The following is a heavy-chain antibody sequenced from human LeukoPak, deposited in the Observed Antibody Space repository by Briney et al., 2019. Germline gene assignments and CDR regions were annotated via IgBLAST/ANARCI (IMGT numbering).Heavy chain of an antibody. CDR1: GFTFSTYS. J-gene: IGHJ4*02. CDR2: ISSSSDYI. D-gene: IGHD3-22*01. V-gene: IGHV3-21*01. Sequence: GGSLRLSCAASGFTFSTYSMNWVRQAPGKGLEWVSSISSSSDYIYYADSVKGRFTISRDNAKNSLYLQMNSLRAEDTAVYYCAREFTYYYDSSGYEDYWGQGTLVTVSS. CDR3: AREFTYYYDSSGYEDY.